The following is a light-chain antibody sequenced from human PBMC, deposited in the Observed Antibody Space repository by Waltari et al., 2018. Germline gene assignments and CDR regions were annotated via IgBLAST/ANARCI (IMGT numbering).Light chain of an antibody. CDR1: QNIYNF. V-gene: IGKV1-33*01. CDR2: DAS. Sequence: DIQMTQSPSSLSASVGDRVTITCQASQNIYNFLNWYQQKPGKVPKLLIYDASNLEIGVPSRFSGSGFGTDFTFTITSLQPEDIATYYCQQYGLTFGGGTKVEIK. CDR3: QQYGLT. J-gene: IGKJ4*01.